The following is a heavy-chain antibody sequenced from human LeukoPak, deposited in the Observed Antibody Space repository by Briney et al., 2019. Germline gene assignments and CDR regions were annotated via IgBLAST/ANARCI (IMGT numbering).Heavy chain of an antibody. Sequence: PGGSLRLSCAASGFTFSNYAMHWVRQAPGKGLEWVAVISYDGSNKYYADSVKGRFTISRDNSKNTLYLQMNSLRAEDTAVYYCARSIAAAGHDAFDIWGQGTMVTVSS. D-gene: IGHD6-13*01. CDR3: ARSIAAAGHDAFDI. CDR1: GFTFSNYA. J-gene: IGHJ3*02. CDR2: ISYDGSNK. V-gene: IGHV3-30-3*01.